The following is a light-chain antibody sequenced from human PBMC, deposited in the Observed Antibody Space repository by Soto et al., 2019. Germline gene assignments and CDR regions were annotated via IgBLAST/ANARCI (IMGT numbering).Light chain of an antibody. Sequence: IAMTQSPATLSVAPGERATLSCRASQSISTELAWYQQIPGQPPRLLIYSASTRATGVPARFTGSGSGSEVTLTISGLQSEDFAIYYCQQGHNWPLTFGQGTRLEI. V-gene: IGKV3-15*01. J-gene: IGKJ2*01. CDR3: QQGHNWPLT. CDR2: SAS. CDR1: QSISTE.